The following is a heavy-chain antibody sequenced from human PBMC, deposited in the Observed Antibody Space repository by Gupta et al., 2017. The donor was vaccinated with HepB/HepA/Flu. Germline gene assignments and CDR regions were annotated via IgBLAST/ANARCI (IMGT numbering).Heavy chain of an antibody. CDR1: GYTFTSYY. D-gene: IGHD5-12*01. J-gene: IGHJ6*03. CDR3: ARGSVDSGYDVHEYYYYYMDV. CDR2: INPSGGST. V-gene: IGHV1-46*01. Sequence: QVQLVQSGAEVKKPGASVKVSCKASGYTFTSYYMHWVRQAPGQGLEWMGIINPSGGSTSYAQKFQGRVTMTRDTSTSTVYMELSSLRSEDTAVYYCARGSVDSGYDVHEYYYYYMDVWGKGTTVTVSS.